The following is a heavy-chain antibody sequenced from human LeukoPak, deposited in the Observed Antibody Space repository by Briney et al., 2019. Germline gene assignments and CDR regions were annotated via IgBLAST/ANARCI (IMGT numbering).Heavy chain of an antibody. V-gene: IGHV4-34*01. J-gene: IGHJ4*02. D-gene: IGHD6-13*01. CDR1: GGSFSENY. CDR3: ARPKYSSSWYFDS. Sequence: SETLSLTCAVYGGSFSENYWTWIRQPPGKGLEWIGEINHSGSTNYNPSVKSRVTISVDTSKNQFSLQLRSVTAADTAVYYCARPKYSSSWYFDSWGQGTLVTVSS. CDR2: INHSGST.